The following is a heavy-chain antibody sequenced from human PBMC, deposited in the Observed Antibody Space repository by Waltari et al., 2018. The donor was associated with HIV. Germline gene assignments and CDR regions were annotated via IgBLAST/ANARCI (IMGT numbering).Heavy chain of an antibody. V-gene: IGHV4-34*01. J-gene: IGHJ4*02. D-gene: IGHD3-16*01. Sequence: VQLHQWCAGLLKPSETLSLTCAVYVDSFDDSGCSFSEHYCTWIRQSPQKGLEWIAEVDYRRSTNYNPSLGVRFSISVDTTKKQFSLKLTSVTAADAGVYYCARSVGFDHIWGSFPADWSQGTRVTVSS. CDR1: VDSFDDSGCSFSEHY. CDR2: VDYRRST. CDR3: ARSVGFDHIWGSFPAD.